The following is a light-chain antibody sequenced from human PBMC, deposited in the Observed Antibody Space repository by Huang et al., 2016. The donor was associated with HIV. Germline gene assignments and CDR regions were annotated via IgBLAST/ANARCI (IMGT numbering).Light chain of an antibody. CDR3: QHYDSLPPWR. J-gene: IGKJ1*01. CDR1: HDISTF. V-gene: IGKV1-33*01. Sequence: IQMTQSPSSLSASVGDRVTITCQASHDISTFLNWYQQKPGKAPKVLIYAASNLQTGVPSRFSGSGSGTHFTFTITSLQPEDIATYYCQHYDSLPPWRFGQGTKVEIK. CDR2: AAS.